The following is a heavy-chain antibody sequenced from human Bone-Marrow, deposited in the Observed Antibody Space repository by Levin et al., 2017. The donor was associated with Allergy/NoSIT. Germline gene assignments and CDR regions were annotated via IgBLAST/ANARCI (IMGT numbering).Heavy chain of an antibody. CDR1: GFTFGVFP. J-gene: IGHJ4*02. Sequence: PGGSLRLSCAASGFTFGVFPMHWVRLSPGKGLEWVASISYDGTNKYYADSVKGRFTVSRDNSKNTVYLQMTGLRPEETAVYYCARRGSDIVVLPASYFDYWGQGTLVTVSS. D-gene: IGHD2-2*01. CDR3: ARRGSDIVVLPASYFDY. V-gene: IGHV3-30-3*01. CDR2: ISYDGTNK.